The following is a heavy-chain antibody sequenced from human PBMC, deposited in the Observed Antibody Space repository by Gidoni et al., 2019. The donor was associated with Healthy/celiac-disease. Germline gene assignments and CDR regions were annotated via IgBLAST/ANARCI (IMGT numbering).Heavy chain of an antibody. CDR3: ARDLWPEGPITMIVEGAFDI. J-gene: IGHJ3*02. V-gene: IGHV1-2*02. CDR2: INPNSGGT. D-gene: IGHD3-22*01. CDR1: GYTFTGYY. Sequence: QVQLVQSGAEVKKPGASVKVSCKASGYTFTGYYMHWVRQAPGQGLEWMGWINPNSGGTNYVQKFQGRVTMTRDTSISTAYMELSRLRSDDTAVYYCARDLWPEGPITMIVEGAFDIWGQGTMVTVSS.